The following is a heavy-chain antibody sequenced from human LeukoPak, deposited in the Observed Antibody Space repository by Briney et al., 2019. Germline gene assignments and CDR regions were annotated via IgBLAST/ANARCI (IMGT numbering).Heavy chain of an antibody. V-gene: IGHV3-64*01. J-gene: IGHJ4*02. Sequence: GGSLRLSCAASGFTFSSYTMHWVRQAPGKGLEYASAISSNGGSTYYANSVKGRFTISRDNPKNTLYLQMGSLRAEDMAVYYCARGIVEMATMPGFDYWGQGTPVTVSS. CDR2: ISSNGGST. CDR1: GFTFSSYT. CDR3: ARGIVEMATMPGFDY. D-gene: IGHD5-24*01.